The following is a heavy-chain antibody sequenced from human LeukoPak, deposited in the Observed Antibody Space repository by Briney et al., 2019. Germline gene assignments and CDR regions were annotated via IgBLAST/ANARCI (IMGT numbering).Heavy chain of an antibody. CDR3: ARDYCSGGSCYSDAFDI. Sequence: ASVKVSCKASGYTFTSYGISWVRQAPGQGLEWMGWISAYNGNTNYAQKLQGRVTMTTDTSTSTAYMELRSLRSDDTAVYYCARDYCSGGSCYSDAFDIWGQGTMVTVSS. D-gene: IGHD2-15*01. J-gene: IGHJ3*02. V-gene: IGHV1-18*01. CDR2: ISAYNGNT. CDR1: GYTFTSYG.